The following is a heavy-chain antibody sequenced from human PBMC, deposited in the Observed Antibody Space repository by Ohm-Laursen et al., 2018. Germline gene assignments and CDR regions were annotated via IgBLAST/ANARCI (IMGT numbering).Heavy chain of an antibody. CDR3: ARRHSSGTAFDY. Sequence: TLSLTCTVSGGSISSGGYYWSWIRQHPGKGLEWIGYIYYSGTTYYDPSLKSRVTISIDTSKNQFSLKLSSVTAADTAVYYCARRHSSGTAFDYWGQGILVIVSS. CDR2: IYYSGTT. CDR1: GGSISSGGYY. V-gene: IGHV4-31*03. J-gene: IGHJ4*02. D-gene: IGHD3-22*01.